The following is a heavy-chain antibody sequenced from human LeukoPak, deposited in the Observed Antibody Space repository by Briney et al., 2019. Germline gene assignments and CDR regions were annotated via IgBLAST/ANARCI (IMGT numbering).Heavy chain of an antibody. J-gene: IGHJ4*02. CDR1: GYTFTSYG. V-gene: IGHV1-18*01. D-gene: IGHD2-2*02. Sequence: GASVKVSCKASGYTFTSYGISWVRQAPGQGIEWMGWISAYNGNTNYAQKLQGRVTMTTDTSTSTAYMELRSLRSDDTAVYYCARGYCSSTSCYTRWGPLLDYWGQGTLVTVSS. CDR3: ARGYCSSTSCYTRWGPLLDY. CDR2: ISAYNGNT.